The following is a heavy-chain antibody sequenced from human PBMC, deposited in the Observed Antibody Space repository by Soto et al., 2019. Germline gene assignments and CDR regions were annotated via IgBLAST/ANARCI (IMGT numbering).Heavy chain of an antibody. V-gene: IGHV4-59*01. CDR2: IYYSGST. CDR1: GGSISSYY. CDR3: ARGNYDYSIPAPPWFDP. D-gene: IGHD4-4*01. Sequence: SETLSLTCTVSGGSISSYYWSWIRQPPGKGLEWIGYIYYSGSTNYNPSLKSRVTISVDTSKNQFSLKLSSVTAADTAVYYCARGNYDYSIPAPPWFDPWGQGTLVTVSS. J-gene: IGHJ5*02.